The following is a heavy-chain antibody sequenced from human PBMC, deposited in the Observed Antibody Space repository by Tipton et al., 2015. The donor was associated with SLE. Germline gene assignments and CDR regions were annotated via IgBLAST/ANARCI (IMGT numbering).Heavy chain of an antibody. CDR2: INHSGST. J-gene: IGHJ3*02. V-gene: IGHV4-34*01. CDR3: ARAGGQQLVLDAFDI. CDR1: GGSFSGYY. Sequence: LRLSCAVYGGSFSGYYWSWIRQPPGKGLEWIGEINHSGSTNYNPSLKSRVTISVDTSKNQFSLKLSSVTAADTAVYYCARAGGQQLVLDAFDIWGQGTMVTVSS. D-gene: IGHD6-13*01.